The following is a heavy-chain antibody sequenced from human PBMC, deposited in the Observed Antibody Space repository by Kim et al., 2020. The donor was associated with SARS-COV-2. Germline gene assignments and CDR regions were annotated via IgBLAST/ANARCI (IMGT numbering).Heavy chain of an antibody. Sequence: VKGRFTISRDNSKNTLYLQMNSLRAEDTAVYYCAKDPTLGIAAAGTIDYWGQGTLVTVSS. J-gene: IGHJ4*02. CDR3: AKDPTLGIAAAGTIDY. D-gene: IGHD6-13*01. V-gene: IGHV3-23*01.